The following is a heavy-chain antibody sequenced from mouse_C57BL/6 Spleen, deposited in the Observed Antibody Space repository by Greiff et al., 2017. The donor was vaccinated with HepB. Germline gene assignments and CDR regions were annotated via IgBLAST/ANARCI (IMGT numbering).Heavy chain of an antibody. CDR3: ARRGAEAMDY. CDR1: GYTFTNYW. Sequence: VQQQQSGAELVRPGTSVKMSCKASGYTFTNYWIGWAKQRPGHGLEWIGDIYPGGGYTNYNEKFKGKATLTADKSSSTAYMQFSSLTSEDSAIYYCARRGAEAMDYWGQGTSVTVSS. J-gene: IGHJ4*01. CDR2: IYPGGGYT. V-gene: IGHV1-63*01.